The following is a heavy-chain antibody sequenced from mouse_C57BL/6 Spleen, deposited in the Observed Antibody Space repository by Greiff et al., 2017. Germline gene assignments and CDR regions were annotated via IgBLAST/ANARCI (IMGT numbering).Heavy chain of an antibody. Sequence: VQLQESGAELARPGASVKLSCKASGYTFTSYGISWVKQRTGQGLEWIGEIYPSSGNTYYNEKFKGKATLTTDKSSSTAYMELRSLTSEDSAVYFCAREGESNYYGGSYGYFGYWGQGTTLTVSS. V-gene: IGHV1-81*01. CDR1: GYTFTSYG. CDR2: IYPSSGNT. J-gene: IGHJ2*01. D-gene: IGHD1-1*01. CDR3: AREGESNYYGGSYGYFGY.